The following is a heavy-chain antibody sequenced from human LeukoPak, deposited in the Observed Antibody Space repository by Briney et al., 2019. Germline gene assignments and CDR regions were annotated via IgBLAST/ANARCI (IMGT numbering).Heavy chain of an antibody. D-gene: IGHD2-8*01. J-gene: IGHJ4*02. V-gene: IGHV1-18*01. CDR3: ARDLCQGTCGYCTNGVCYTDVGGDY. CDR2: ISAYNGNT. Sequence: ASVKVSCKASGYTFTSYGISWVRQAPGQGLEWMGWISAYNGNTTYAQKLQGRVTMTTDTSTSTAYMELRSLRSDDTAVYYCARDLCQGTCGYCTNGVCYTDVGGDYWGQGTLVTVSS. CDR1: GYTFTSYG.